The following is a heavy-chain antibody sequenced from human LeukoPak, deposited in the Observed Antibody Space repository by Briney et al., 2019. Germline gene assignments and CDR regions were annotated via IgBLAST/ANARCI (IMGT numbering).Heavy chain of an antibody. Sequence: GGSLRLSCAASGFTFSSYGMHWVRQAPGKGLEWVAFIRYDGSNKYYADSVKGRFTISRDNSKNTLYLQMNSLRAEDTAVYYCAKDIVVVPAAPNDAFDIWGQGTMVTVSS. CDR1: GFTFSSYG. CDR3: AKDIVVVPAAPNDAFDI. V-gene: IGHV3-30*02. CDR2: IRYDGSNK. J-gene: IGHJ3*02. D-gene: IGHD2-2*01.